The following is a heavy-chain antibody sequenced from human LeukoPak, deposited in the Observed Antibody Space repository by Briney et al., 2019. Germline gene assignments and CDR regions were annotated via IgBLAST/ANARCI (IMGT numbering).Heavy chain of an antibody. CDR2: ISSSSSYI. D-gene: IGHD5-24*01. J-gene: IGHJ3*02. CDR1: GFTFSSYS. Sequence: GSLRLSCAASGFTFSSYSMNWVRQAPGKGLEWVSSISSSSSYIYYADSVKGRFTISRGNAKNSLYLQMNGLRAEDTALYYCAKDIKAEMATIEDAFDIWGQGTMVTVSS. V-gene: IGHV3-21*04. CDR3: AKDIKAEMATIEDAFDI.